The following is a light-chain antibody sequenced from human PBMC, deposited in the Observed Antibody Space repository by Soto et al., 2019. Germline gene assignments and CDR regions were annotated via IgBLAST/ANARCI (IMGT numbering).Light chain of an antibody. V-gene: IGKV1-8*01. CDR1: QGISSY. J-gene: IGKJ3*01. CDR2: AAS. Sequence: AIRMTQSPSSFSASTGDRVTITCRASQGISSYLAWYQQKPGKAPKLLIYAASTLQSGVPSRFSGSGSGTDFTLTISFLQSEDFATYYCQQYYSYPQTFGPGTKVDIK. CDR3: QQYYSYPQT.